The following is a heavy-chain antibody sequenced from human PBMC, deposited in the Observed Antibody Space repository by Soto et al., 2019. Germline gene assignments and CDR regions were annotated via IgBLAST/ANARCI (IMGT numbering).Heavy chain of an antibody. CDR1: GFTFSSYG. V-gene: IGHV3-33*01. J-gene: IGHJ4*02. CDR2: IWYDGSNK. Sequence: QVQLVESGGGVVQPGRSLRLSCAASGFTFSSYGMHWVRQAPGKGLEWVAVIWYDGSNKYYADSVKGRFTISRDNSKNTLYLQMNSLRAEDTAVYYCARDFGVRGVTHFDYWGPGTLVTVSS. CDR3: ARDFGVRGVTHFDY. D-gene: IGHD3-10*01.